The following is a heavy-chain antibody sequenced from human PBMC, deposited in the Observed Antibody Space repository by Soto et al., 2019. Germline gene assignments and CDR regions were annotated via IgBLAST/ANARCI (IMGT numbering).Heavy chain of an antibody. Sequence: GVLRLSCAASGFTFSSSEMYWVRQAPGKGLEWISYIHPGGQTIFYAESVKGRFTISRDNAKHSVYLQMNSLRAEDTAVYYCAKAAAGTLVRFRYYYYGMDVWGQGTTVTDSS. CDR2: IHPGGQTI. CDR1: GFTFSSSE. CDR3: AKAAAGTLVRFRYYYYGMDV. V-gene: IGHV3-48*03. D-gene: IGHD6-13*01. J-gene: IGHJ6*02.